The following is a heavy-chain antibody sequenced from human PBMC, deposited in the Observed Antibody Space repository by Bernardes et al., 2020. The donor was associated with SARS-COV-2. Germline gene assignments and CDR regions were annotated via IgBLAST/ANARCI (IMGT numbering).Heavy chain of an antibody. Sequence: GGSLRLSCAASGFTFSSYGMHWVRQAPGKGLEWVAVIWYDGSNKYYADSVKGRFTISRDNSKNTLYLQMNSLRAEDTAVYYCARAGVRRAASDYGMDVWGQGTTVTVSS. D-gene: IGHD2-15*01. J-gene: IGHJ6*02. V-gene: IGHV3-33*01. CDR2: IWYDGSNK. CDR1: GFTFSSYG. CDR3: ARAGVRRAASDYGMDV.